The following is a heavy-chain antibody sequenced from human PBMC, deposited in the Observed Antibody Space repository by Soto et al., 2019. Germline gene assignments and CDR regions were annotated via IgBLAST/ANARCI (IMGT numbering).Heavy chain of an antibody. CDR3: PIFSYIDVQRVLFAY. CDR1: GFTFSNAW. Sequence: GGSLRLSCAASGFTFSNAWINWVRQAPGKGLEWVGRIKSKIDGGTTVFAAPVKGRFAISRDDSKNIAYMQMNSLKIEDTAVYYFPIFSYIDVQRVLFAYWGHGTLVTVPA. J-gene: IGHJ4*01. V-gene: IGHV3-15*07. D-gene: IGHD3-3*01. CDR2: IKSKIDGGTT.